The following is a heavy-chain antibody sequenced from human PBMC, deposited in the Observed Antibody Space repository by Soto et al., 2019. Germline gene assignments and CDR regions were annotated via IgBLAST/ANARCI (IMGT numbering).Heavy chain of an antibody. V-gene: IGHV6-1*01. J-gene: IGHJ6*02. Sequence: SQTLSLTCAISGDSVSINSAAWNWIRQSPSRGLEWLGRTYYRSKWYNDYAVSVKSRITINPDTSKNQFSLQLNSVTPEDTAVYYCARAPDTAMVMDYYGMDVWGQGTTVTVSS. D-gene: IGHD5-18*01. CDR3: ARAPDTAMVMDYYGMDV. CDR1: GDSVSINSAA. CDR2: TYYRSKWYN.